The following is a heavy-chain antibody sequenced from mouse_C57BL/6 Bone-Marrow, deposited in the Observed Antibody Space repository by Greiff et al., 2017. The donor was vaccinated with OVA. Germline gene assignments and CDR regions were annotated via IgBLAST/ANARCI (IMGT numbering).Heavy chain of an antibody. J-gene: IGHJ4*01. CDR2: ISNGGGST. CDR1: GFTFSDFY. V-gene: IGHV5-12*01. Sequence: EVMLVESGGGLVQPGGSLKLSCAASGFTFSDFYMYWIRQTPEKRLEWVAYISNGGGSTYYPDTVKGRFTISSDNAKNTLYLQMSRLKSEDTAMYYGARLDAMDYWGQGTSVTVSS. CDR3: ARLDAMDY.